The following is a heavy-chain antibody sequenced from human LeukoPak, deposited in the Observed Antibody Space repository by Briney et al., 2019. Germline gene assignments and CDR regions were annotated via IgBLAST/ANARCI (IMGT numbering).Heavy chain of an antibody. J-gene: IGHJ6*04. V-gene: IGHV3-53*01. CDR2: IYSDGRT. D-gene: IGHD2-2*01. Sequence: GGSLRLSCAASGLTVISNYMSWVRQAPGKGLEWVSVIYSDGRTYYADSVKGRFTISRDSSKNTLYLQMNSLRAEDTAVYYRARYTSWWDVWGKGTTVTISS. CDR1: GLTVISNY. CDR3: ARYTSWWDV.